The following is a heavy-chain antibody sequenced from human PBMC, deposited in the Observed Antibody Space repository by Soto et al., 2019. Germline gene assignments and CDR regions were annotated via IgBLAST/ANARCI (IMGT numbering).Heavy chain of an antibody. CDR1: GFTFSNYP. V-gene: IGHV3-23*01. J-gene: IGHJ4*02. CDR3: AKDSWGGTVSGWSHDS. CDR2: ISGSGA. Sequence: EVQLLASGGGLVQRGGSLRLSCAASGFTFSNYPMSWVRQAPGKGLELVSVISGSGAFYAASVKGRFTISRDPSKNTLYLQMNSLGGDYTAVYYCAKDSWGGTVSGWSHDSCGQGTLGTVSS. D-gene: IGHD6-19*01.